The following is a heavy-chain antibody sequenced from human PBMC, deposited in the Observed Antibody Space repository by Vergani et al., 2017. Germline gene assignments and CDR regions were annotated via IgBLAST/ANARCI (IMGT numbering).Heavy chain of an antibody. CDR3: ARQYCGGDCYRPDYYYCGMDV. D-gene: IGHD2-21*02. Sequence: QLQLQESGPGLVKPSETLSLTCTVSGGSISSSSYYWGWIRPPPGKGLEWIGTIYYSGSTYYNPSLKSRVTISVDTSKNQFSLKLSSVTAADTAVYYCARQYCGGDCYRPDYYYCGMDVWGQGTTVTVSS. CDR1: GGSISSSSYY. V-gene: IGHV4-39*01. J-gene: IGHJ6*02. CDR2: IYYSGST.